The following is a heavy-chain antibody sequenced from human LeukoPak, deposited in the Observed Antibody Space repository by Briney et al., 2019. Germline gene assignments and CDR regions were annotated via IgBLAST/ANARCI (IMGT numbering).Heavy chain of an antibody. Sequence: GESLKISCKGSGYSFTAYWIGWVRQMPRKGLEWMGVVYPGDSDSDTKYSPSFQGQVTISADKSISTAYLQWNSLKASDTAIYYCARRDYYGSGSYWGAFDYWGQGTLVTVSS. D-gene: IGHD3-10*01. CDR1: GYSFTAYW. V-gene: IGHV5-51*01. CDR2: VYPGDSDSDT. J-gene: IGHJ4*02. CDR3: ARRDYYGSGSYWGAFDY.